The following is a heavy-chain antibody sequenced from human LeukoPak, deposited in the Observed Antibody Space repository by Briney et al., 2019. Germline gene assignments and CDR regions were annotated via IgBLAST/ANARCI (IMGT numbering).Heavy chain of an antibody. V-gene: IGHV3-9*01. CDR3: ARVGVRYFDRYYYGMDV. J-gene: IGHJ6*02. Sequence: GGSLRLSCAASGFTFDDYAMHWVRQAPGKGLEWVSGISWNSGSIGYADSVKGRFTISRDNAKNSLYLQMNSLRAEDTAVYYCARVGVRYFDRYYYGMDVWGQGTTVTVSS. CDR1: GFTFDDYA. CDR2: ISWNSGSI. D-gene: IGHD3-9*01.